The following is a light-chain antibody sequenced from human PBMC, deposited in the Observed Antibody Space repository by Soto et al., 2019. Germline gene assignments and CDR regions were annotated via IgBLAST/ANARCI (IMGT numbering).Light chain of an antibody. V-gene: IGLV1-44*01. CDR2: SNS. J-gene: IGLJ2*01. CDR3: SAWDDSLNGVV. Sequence: QSVLTQTPSASGTPGQRVSISCSGSSTNIGRNTVIWYQQVPGTTPKVLIYSNSQRPSGVPDRFSGSKSGTSASLAISGLPSDDVADYYYSAWDDSLNGVVFGGGTKLTVL. CDR1: STNIGRNT.